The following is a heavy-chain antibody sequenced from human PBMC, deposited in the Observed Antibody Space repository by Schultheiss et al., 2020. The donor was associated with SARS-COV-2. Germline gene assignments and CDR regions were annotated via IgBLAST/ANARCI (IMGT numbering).Heavy chain of an antibody. J-gene: IGHJ6*02. D-gene: IGHD5-24*01. CDR3: ARGWGEMATITGYYYYGMDV. CDR2: ISSSGSTI. V-gene: IGHV3-48*04. Sequence: GGSLRLSCAASGFTFSSYGMHWVRQAPGKGLEWVSYISSSGSTIYYADSVKGRFTISRDNAKNTLYLQMNSLRAEDTAVYYCARGWGEMATITGYYYYGMDVWGQGTTVTVSS. CDR1: GFTFSSYG.